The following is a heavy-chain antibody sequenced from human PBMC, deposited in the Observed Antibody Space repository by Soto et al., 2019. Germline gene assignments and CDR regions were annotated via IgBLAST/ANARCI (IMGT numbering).Heavy chain of an antibody. D-gene: IGHD6-19*01. J-gene: IGHJ4*02. Sequence: QVQLVQSGAEVKKPGSSVKVSCKASGGTFSSYTISWVRQAPGQGLEWMGRIIPILGIANYAQKFQGRVTITADKSTSTAYMELSSLRSEVMAVYYCARDPTGYSSGWYPSDYWGQGTLVTVSS. CDR3: ARDPTGYSSGWYPSDY. CDR2: IIPILGIA. V-gene: IGHV1-69*08. CDR1: GGTFSSYT.